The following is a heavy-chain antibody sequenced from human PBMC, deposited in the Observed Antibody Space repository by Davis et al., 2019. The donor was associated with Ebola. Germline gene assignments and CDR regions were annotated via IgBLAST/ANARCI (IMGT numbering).Heavy chain of an antibody. D-gene: IGHD6-13*01. CDR2: IYYRGST. J-gene: IGHJ5*02. Sequence: MPSETLSLTCPVSGGSISSYYWSWILQPPGKGLAWFVYIYYRGSTNYNPSLKSRVTTSVDTSTNQFSLKQSSVTAADTAVYYCAREGYGHEYAYPHWFDPWGQGTLVTVSS. CDR3: AREGYGHEYAYPHWFDP. CDR1: GGSISSYY. V-gene: IGHV4-59*01.